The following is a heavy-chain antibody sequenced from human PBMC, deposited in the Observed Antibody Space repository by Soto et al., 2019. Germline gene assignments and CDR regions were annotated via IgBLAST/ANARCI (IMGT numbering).Heavy chain of an antibody. CDR2: IDGSGYT. D-gene: IGHD3-3*01. J-gene: IGHJ4*02. Sequence: SETLSLTCTVSGGSISTGGYYWSWIRQYPGKGLEWLGYIDGSGYTFYNPSLQSRLTLSMDTSKNQFSLKLSSATAADTAVYFCARKQAGFFYGIDYWGQGTLVTVS. CDR1: GGSISTGGYY. V-gene: IGHV4-31*03. CDR3: ARKQAGFFYGIDY.